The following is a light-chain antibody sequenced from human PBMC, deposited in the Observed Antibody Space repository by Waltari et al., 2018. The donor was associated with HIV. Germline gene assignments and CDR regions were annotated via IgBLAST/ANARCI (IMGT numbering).Light chain of an antibody. CDR2: NTT. Sequence: QSVLTQPPSASGTPGQRVTISCSGRNSNIGSNTVNWHQQLPGTAPKLLIYNTTLRPSVASDRFSGSKSGTSASLAISVLQSEDEADYYCAAWDDSLNAHVLFGGGTKLTVL. J-gene: IGLJ2*01. V-gene: IGLV1-44*01. CDR1: NSNIGSNT. CDR3: AAWDDSLNAHVL.